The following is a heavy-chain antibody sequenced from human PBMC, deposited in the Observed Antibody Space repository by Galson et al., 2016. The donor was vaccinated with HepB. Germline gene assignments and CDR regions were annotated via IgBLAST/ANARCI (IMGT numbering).Heavy chain of an antibody. CDR2: IYYTGST. J-gene: IGHJ6*03. D-gene: IGHD3-3*01. Sequence: ETLSLTCAVFGDSIGSSHWWSWVRQPPGKGLEWIGDIYYTGSTNYNPSLKSRVTISLDKSKNHISLTLKSVTAADTAVYYCARDERYYDFWAGYQRPYYMDVWGTGTTVIVSS. CDR3: ARDERYYDFWAGYQRPYYMDV. CDR1: GDSIGSSHW. V-gene: IGHV4-4*02.